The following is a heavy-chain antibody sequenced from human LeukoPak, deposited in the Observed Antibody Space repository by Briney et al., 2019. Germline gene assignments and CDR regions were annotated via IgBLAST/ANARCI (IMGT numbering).Heavy chain of an antibody. Sequence: ASVKVSCKASGYTFTSYGISWVRQAPGQGLEWMGWISAYNGNTNYAQKLQGRVTMTTDTSTSTAYMELRSLRSDDTAVYYCARVSVGACSTSCYTVWFDPWGQGTLVTVSS. V-gene: IGHV1-18*01. J-gene: IGHJ5*02. CDR2: ISAYNGNT. D-gene: IGHD2-2*02. CDR1: GYTFTSYG. CDR3: ARVSVGACSTSCYTVWFDP.